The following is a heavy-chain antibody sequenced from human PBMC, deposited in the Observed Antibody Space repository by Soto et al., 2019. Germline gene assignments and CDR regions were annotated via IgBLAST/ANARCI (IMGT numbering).Heavy chain of an antibody. CDR1: GGTFSNHA. CDR2: IIPMFPTA. Sequence: GASMKVSCKASGGTFSNHAISWVRQAPGQGLEWVGGIIPMFPTADYAQRFQGRVTITADDSTTTVYMELSGLRSEDTAMYYCARDDATYCGGDCYRYFYYGMDVWGQGTTVTVSS. J-gene: IGHJ6*02. CDR3: ARDDATYCGGDCYRYFYYGMDV. V-gene: IGHV1-69*13. D-gene: IGHD2-21*02.